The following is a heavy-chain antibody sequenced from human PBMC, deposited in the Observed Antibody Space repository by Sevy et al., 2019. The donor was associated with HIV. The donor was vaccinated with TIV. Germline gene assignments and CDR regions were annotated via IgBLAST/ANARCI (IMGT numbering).Heavy chain of an antibody. CDR2: ISDGRGST. Sequence: GGSLRLSCVVSGLTLSSYVMSWVRQAPGKGLEWVSSISDGRGSTYYADSVKGRFAISRDISKNTVYLQMNSLRADDTAVYYCAKRYDGGGYGSFDIRGQGTMVTVSS. D-gene: IGHD3-22*01. V-gene: IGHV3-23*01. J-gene: IGHJ3*02. CDR1: GLTLSSYV. CDR3: AKRYDGGGYGSFDI.